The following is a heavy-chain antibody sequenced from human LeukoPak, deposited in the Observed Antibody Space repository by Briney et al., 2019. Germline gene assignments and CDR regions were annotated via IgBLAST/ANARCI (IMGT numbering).Heavy chain of an antibody. CDR3: ARGGGTTVDY. J-gene: IGHJ4*02. D-gene: IGHD1-26*01. Sequence: SETLSLTCTVSGGSISSYYWSWIRQPPGKGLEWIGYIYYTGSTYCNPSLKSRVTISLDTSKNQFSLKLTSVTAADTAVYYCARGGGTTVDYWGQGTLVTVSS. CDR2: IYYTGST. CDR1: GGSISSYY. V-gene: IGHV4-59*01.